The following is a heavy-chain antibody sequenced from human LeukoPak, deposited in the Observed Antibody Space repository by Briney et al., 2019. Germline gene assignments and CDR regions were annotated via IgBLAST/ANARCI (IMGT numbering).Heavy chain of an antibody. CDR2: FDPEDGET. CDR3: TTVAVAGKDYYYYYGMDV. J-gene: IGHJ6*02. Sequence: ASVKVSCKVSGYTLTELSMHWVRQAPGKGLEWMGGFDPEDGETIYAQKFQGRVTMTEDTSTDTAYMELSSLRSEDTAVYYCTTVAVAGKDYYYYYGMDVWGQGTTVTVSS. D-gene: IGHD6-19*01. CDR1: GYTLTELS. V-gene: IGHV1-24*01.